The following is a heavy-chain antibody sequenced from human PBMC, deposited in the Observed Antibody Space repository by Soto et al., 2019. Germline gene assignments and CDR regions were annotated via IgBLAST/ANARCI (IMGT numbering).Heavy chain of an antibody. Sequence: ASVKVSCKASGYTFTSYYMHWVRQAPGQGLEWMGIINPSGGSTSYAQKFQGRVTMTRDTSTSTVYMELSSLRSEDTAGYYCARDRDVLLWFGELFAPYYFDYWGQGTLVTVSS. V-gene: IGHV1-46*03. CDR1: GYTFTSYY. CDR2: INPSGGST. J-gene: IGHJ4*02. CDR3: ARDRDVLLWFGELFAPYYFDY. D-gene: IGHD3-10*01.